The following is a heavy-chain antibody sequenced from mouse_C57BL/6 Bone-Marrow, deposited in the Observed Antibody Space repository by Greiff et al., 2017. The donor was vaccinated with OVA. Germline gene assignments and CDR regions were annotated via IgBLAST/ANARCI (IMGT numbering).Heavy chain of an antibody. D-gene: IGHD2-12*01. CDR2: IDPSDSYT. CDR1: GYTFTSYW. Sequence: QVQLKQPGAELVMPGASVKLSCKASGYTFTSYWMHWVKQRPGQGLEWIGEIDPSDSYTNYNQKFKGKSTLTVDKSSSTAYMQLSSLTSEDSAVYYCALYPYYFDYWGQGTTLTVSS. V-gene: IGHV1-69*01. J-gene: IGHJ2*01. CDR3: ALYPYYFDY.